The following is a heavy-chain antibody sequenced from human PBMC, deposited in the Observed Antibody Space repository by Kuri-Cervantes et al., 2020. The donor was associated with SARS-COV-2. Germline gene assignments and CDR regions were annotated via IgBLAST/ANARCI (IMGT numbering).Heavy chain of an antibody. J-gene: IGHJ4*02. Sequence: GSLRLSCTVSGGSISSYYWSWIRQPPGKGLEWIGYIYYSGSTNYNPSLKSRVTISVDTSKNQFSLKLSSVTAADTAVYYCARAGEWFDYLGQGTLVTVSS. CDR1: GGSISSYY. CDR3: ARAGEWFDY. V-gene: IGHV4-59*12. D-gene: IGHD3-10*01. CDR2: IYYSGST.